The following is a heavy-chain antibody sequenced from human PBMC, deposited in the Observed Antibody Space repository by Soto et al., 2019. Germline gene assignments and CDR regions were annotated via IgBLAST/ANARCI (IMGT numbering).Heavy chain of an antibody. CDR3: VRDTSPRRADY. J-gene: IGHJ4*02. D-gene: IGHD2-2*01. CDR1: GFTFSNFW. Sequence: EVQLAESGGGLVQPGGSLRLSCAASGFTFSNFWMSWVRQAPGKGLEWVANIKQDGSEKHYVDSMKGRLTISRDNAKSSLYLQMNSLRAEDTAIYYCVRDTSPRRADYWGQGTLVTVSS. CDR2: IKQDGSEK. V-gene: IGHV3-7*01.